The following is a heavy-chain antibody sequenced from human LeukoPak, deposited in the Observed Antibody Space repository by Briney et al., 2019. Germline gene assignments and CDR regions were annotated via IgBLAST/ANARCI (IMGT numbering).Heavy chain of an antibody. V-gene: IGHV4-34*01. CDR1: GGSISSYY. Sequence: SETLSLTCTVSGGSISSYYWSWIRQPPGKGLEWIGEINHSGSTNYNPSLESRVTISVDTSKNQFSLKLSSVTAADTAVYYCARVESGSYYYYFDYWGQGTLVTVSS. CDR2: INHSGST. J-gene: IGHJ4*02. D-gene: IGHD1-26*01. CDR3: ARVESGSYYYYFDY.